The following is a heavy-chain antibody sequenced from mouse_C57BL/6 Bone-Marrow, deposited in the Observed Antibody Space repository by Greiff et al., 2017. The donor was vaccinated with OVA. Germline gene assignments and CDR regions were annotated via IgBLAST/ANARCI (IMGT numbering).Heavy chain of an antibody. Sequence: QVQLQQSGAELMKPGASVKLSCKATGYTFTGYWIEWVKQRPGHGLEWIGELLPGSGSTNYNAKFKGKATFTADTSSNTANMQLSILTTEDSAIYYGAGLGFDYWGQGTTLTVSS. CDR2: LLPGSGST. V-gene: IGHV1-9*01. J-gene: IGHJ2*01. CDR3: AGLGFDY. D-gene: IGHD2-14*01. CDR1: GYTFTGYW.